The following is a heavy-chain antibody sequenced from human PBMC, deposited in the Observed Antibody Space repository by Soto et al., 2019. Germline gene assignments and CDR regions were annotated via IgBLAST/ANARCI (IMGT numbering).Heavy chain of an antibody. CDR1: GGSISSGDYY. CDR2: IYYSGST. CDR3: ARARGARYFDY. V-gene: IGHV4-30-4*01. J-gene: IGHJ4*02. Sequence: XLSLTCTVSGGSISSGDYYWNWIRQPPGKGLEWIGYIYYSGSTYYNPSLKSRVTISVDTSKNQFSLKLSHVTAADTAVYYCARARGARYFDYWGRGTLVTVSS. D-gene: IGHD2-15*01.